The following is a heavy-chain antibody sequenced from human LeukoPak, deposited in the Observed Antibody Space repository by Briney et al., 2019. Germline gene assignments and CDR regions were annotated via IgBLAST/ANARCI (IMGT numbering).Heavy chain of an antibody. CDR1: GFTFSSYW. Sequence: PGGSLRLSCAASGFTFSSYWMSWVRQAPGKGLEWVANIKEDGSEKNYVDSVKGRFTISRDNAKNLLYLQMNSLRAEDTAVYYCARGVYYDSSGYYYYFDYWGQGTLVTVSS. CDR3: ARGVYYDSSGYYYYFDY. CDR2: IKEDGSEK. J-gene: IGHJ4*02. V-gene: IGHV3-7*01. D-gene: IGHD3-22*01.